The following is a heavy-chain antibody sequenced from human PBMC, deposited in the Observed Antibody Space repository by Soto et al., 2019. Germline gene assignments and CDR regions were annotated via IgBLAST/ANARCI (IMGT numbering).Heavy chain of an antibody. V-gene: IGHV1-2*02. D-gene: IGHD6-13*01. CDR1: GFTFTGHY. Sequence: ASVKVYCTASGFTFTGHYIHWVRQAPGQGLEWMGWINPNSGGTKYGQKFQGRVTLTRETSISTAYMELNSLTSDDTAVYYCARAGIAAPRSGEYGMDVWGQGTTVNGSS. J-gene: IGHJ6*02. CDR2: INPNSGGT. CDR3: ARAGIAAPRSGEYGMDV.